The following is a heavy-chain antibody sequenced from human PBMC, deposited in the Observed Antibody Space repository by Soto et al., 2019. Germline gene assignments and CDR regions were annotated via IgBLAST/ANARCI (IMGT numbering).Heavy chain of an antibody. CDR3: ARPAKTVADHFAL. CDR1: GYTFTIYW. J-gene: IGHJ4*02. V-gene: IGHV5-51*01. CDR2: IYPSDSDT. Sequence: GESLKISCQVSGYTFTIYWIGWVRQMPGKGLEWMGIIYPSDSDTRYSPSFQGQVTISADQSINTAYLQWDSLKASDTAIYYCARPAKTVADHFALWGQGTPATVSS. D-gene: IGHD4-17*01.